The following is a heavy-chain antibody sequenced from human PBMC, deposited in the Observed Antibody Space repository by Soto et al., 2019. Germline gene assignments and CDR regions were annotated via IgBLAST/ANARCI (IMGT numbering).Heavy chain of an antibody. Sequence: SETLSLTCAVYGGSFSGYYWSWIRQPPGKGLEWIGEINHSGSTNYNPSLKSRVTISVDTSKNQFSLKLSSVTAADTAVYYCARGSGYDFWSGYYSYGTDVWGQGTTVTVSS. V-gene: IGHV4-34*01. CDR3: ARGSGYDFWSGYYSYGTDV. CDR2: INHSGST. CDR1: GGSFSGYY. J-gene: IGHJ6*02. D-gene: IGHD3-3*01.